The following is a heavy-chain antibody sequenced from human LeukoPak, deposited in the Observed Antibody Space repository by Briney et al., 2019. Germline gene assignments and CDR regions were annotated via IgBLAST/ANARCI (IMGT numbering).Heavy chain of an antibody. CDR3: ARDSSKRYSYGRLGAFDY. J-gene: IGHJ4*02. V-gene: IGHV1-2*02. CDR1: GYTFTSYD. D-gene: IGHD5-18*01. CDR2: INPNSGGT. Sequence: GASVKVSCKASGYTFTSYDINWVRQAPGQGLEWMGWINPNSGGTNYAQKFQGRVTMTRDTSISTAYMELSRLRSDDTAVYYCARDSSKRYSYGRLGAFDYWGQGTLVTVSS.